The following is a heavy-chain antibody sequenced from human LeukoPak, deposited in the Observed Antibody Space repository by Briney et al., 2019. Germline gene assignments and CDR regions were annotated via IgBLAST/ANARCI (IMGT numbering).Heavy chain of an antibody. CDR3: ARDSVDESSGYYPSGAFDL. V-gene: IGHV4-34*01. Sequence: SETLSLTCAVYGGSFSGYYWSWIRRPPGKGLEWIGEINHSGSTNYNPSLKSRVTISVDTSKKQFSLNMSSATPADTALYYCARDSVDESSGYYPSGAFDLWGQGTLVTVSS. D-gene: IGHD3-22*01. J-gene: IGHJ3*01. CDR1: GGSFSGYY. CDR2: INHSGST.